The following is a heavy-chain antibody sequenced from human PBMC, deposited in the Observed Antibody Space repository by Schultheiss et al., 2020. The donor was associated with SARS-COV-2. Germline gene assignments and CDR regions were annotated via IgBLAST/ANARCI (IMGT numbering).Heavy chain of an antibody. Sequence: SQTLSLTCAVYGGSFSGYYWSCIRQPPGKGLEWIGEINHSGSTNYNPSLKSRVTISVDTSKNQFSLKLSSVTAADTAVYYCARVKHVTGYYYYYYGMDVWGQGTTVTVSS. CDR1: GGSFSGYY. J-gene: IGHJ6*02. CDR2: INHSGST. CDR3: ARVKHVTGYYYYYYGMDV. V-gene: IGHV4-34*01. D-gene: IGHD1-1*01.